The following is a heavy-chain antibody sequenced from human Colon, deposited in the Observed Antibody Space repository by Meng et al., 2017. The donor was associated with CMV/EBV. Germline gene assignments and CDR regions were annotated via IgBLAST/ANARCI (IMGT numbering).Heavy chain of an antibody. CDR2: IYYSGMT. CDR3: ASGYCSSDSCYTGEDWFDP. Sequence: GSLRLSCAASGFIFSSSSFNWIRQPPGKGLEWIGNIYYSGMTYYNPSLKSRVAISKDTSKNQFSLKLRSVTAADTAVYYCASGYCSSDSCYTGEDWFDPWGQGTLVTVSS. V-gene: IGHV4-39*07. D-gene: IGHD2-2*02. J-gene: IGHJ5*02. CDR1: GFIFSSSSFN.